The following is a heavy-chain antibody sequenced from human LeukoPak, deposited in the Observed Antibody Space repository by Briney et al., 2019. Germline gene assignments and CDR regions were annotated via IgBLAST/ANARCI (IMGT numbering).Heavy chain of an antibody. Sequence: SETLSLTCAVYGGSFSGYYWRWIRQPPGKGLEWMGEINHSGSTNYNPSLTSRVTISVDTSKTQFSLKLSSVTAADTAVYYCARGYYYGSGSSFDYWGQGTLVTVSS. D-gene: IGHD3-10*01. V-gene: IGHV4-34*01. CDR2: INHSGST. CDR1: GGSFSGYY. CDR3: ARGYYYGSGSSFDY. J-gene: IGHJ4*02.